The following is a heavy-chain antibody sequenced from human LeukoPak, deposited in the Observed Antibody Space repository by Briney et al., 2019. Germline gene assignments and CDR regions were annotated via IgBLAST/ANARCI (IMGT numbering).Heavy chain of an antibody. Sequence: PSETLSLTCAVYGGSFSGYYWSWIRQPPGKGLEWIGEINHSGSTNYNPSLKSRVTISVDTSKNQFSLKLSSVTAADTAVYYCARHQRGNSDAFDIWGRGTMVTISS. CDR3: ARHQRGNSDAFDI. CDR2: INHSGST. V-gene: IGHV4-34*01. J-gene: IGHJ3*02. CDR1: GGSFSGYY. D-gene: IGHD4-23*01.